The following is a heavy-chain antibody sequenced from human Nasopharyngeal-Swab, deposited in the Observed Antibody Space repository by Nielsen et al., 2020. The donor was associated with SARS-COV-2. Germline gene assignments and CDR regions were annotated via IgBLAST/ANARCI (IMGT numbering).Heavy chain of an antibody. CDR1: GYSFSDYW. D-gene: IGHD3-10*01. V-gene: IGHV5-51*01. J-gene: IGHJ3*01. Sequence: KVSCKGVGYSFSDYWIAWVRQMPGKGLEWMGTIYPDDCETKNSPSFQGQVTLSADKFINTAYLQWSSLKASDTAMYFCARPQYNYGSGNDAYDVWGQGTKVTVSS. CDR2: IYPDDCET. CDR3: ARPQYNYGSGNDAYDV.